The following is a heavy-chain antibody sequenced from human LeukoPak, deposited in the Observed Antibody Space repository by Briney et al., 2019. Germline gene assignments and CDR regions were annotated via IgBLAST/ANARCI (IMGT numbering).Heavy chain of an antibody. CDR3: ARETGTTWAPDY. CDR2: INPSGGST. D-gene: IGHD1-7*01. J-gene: IGHJ4*02. V-gene: IGHV1-46*03. CDR1: GYTFTNYY. Sequence: ASVKVSCKASGYTFTNYYMHWVRQAPGQGLEWMGIINPSGGSTNYAQKFQGRVTMTRDTSTSTVYMELSSLRSEDTAVYYCARETGTTWAPDYWGQGTLVTVSS.